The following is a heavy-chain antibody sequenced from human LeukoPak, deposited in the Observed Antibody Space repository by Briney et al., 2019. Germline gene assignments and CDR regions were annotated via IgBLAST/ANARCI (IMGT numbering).Heavy chain of an antibody. D-gene: IGHD1-26*01. Sequence: GGSLRLSCAASGFTFSSYAMRWVRQAPGKGLEWVSAISGSGGSTYYADSVKGRFTISRDNAKNSLYLQMNSLRAEDMALYYCAKGVGTSYHYHMDVWGKGTTVIVSS. V-gene: IGHV3-23*01. CDR3: AKGVGTSYHYHMDV. J-gene: IGHJ6*03. CDR2: ISGSGGST. CDR1: GFTFSSYA.